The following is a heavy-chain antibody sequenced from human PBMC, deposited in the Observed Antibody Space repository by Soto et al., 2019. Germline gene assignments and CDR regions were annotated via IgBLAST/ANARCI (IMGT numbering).Heavy chain of an antibody. J-gene: IGHJ3*02. Sequence: SETLSLTCTVSGGSISSSSYYWGWIRQPPGKGLEWIGSIYYSGSTYYNPSLKSRVTISVDTSKNQFSLKLSSVTAADTAVYYCARHVASKTLGAFDIWGQGTMVTRLL. V-gene: IGHV4-39*01. D-gene: IGHD2-15*01. CDR1: GGSISSSSYY. CDR3: ARHVASKTLGAFDI. CDR2: IYYSGST.